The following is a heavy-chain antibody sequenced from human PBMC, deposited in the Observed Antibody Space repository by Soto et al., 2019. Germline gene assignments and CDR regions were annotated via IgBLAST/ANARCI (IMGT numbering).Heavy chain of an antibody. Sequence: VGSLRLSCAASGFTFNSYAMSWVRQAPGKGLEWVSGISDSGGSTYYADSVKGRFTISRDNSKNTLDLQMNSLRAEDTAVYYCAKVNPSSIFGVVASMDYWGQGTLVTVPS. D-gene: IGHD3-3*01. J-gene: IGHJ4*02. CDR1: GFTFNSYA. CDR3: AKVNPSSIFGVVASMDY. CDR2: ISDSGGST. V-gene: IGHV3-23*01.